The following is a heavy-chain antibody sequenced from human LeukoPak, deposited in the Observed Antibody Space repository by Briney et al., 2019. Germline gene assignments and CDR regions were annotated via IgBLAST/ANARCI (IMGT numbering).Heavy chain of an antibody. V-gene: IGHV3-53*01. D-gene: IGHD3-10*01. CDR3: ARAGFTFSDYFGSFFDH. Sequence: PGGSLRLSCAASGLTVSRNYMSWVRQAPGKGLESVSVIYSGGSTYYAESVRGRFTISRDNSKNTLYLQMNSLRAEDTAVYYCARAGFTFSDYFGSFFDHWGQGTLVTVSS. CDR2: IYSGGST. J-gene: IGHJ5*02. CDR1: GLTVSRNY.